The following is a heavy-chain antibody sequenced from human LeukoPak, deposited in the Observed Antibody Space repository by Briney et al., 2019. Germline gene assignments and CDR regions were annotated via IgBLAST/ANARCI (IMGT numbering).Heavy chain of an antibody. V-gene: IGHV1-69*01. D-gene: IGHD1-1*01. Sequence: SVKVSCKASGGTFSSYAISWVRQAPGQGLEWMGGIIPIFGTANYAQKSQGRVTITADESTSTAYMELSSLRSEDTAVYYCARVTREERYYYYYMDVWGKGTTVTVSS. CDR1: GGTFSSYA. J-gene: IGHJ6*03. CDR3: ARVTREERYYYYYMDV. CDR2: IIPIFGTA.